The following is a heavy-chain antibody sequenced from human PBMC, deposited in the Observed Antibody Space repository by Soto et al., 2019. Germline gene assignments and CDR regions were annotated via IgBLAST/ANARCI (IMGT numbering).Heavy chain of an antibody. D-gene: IGHD3-10*01. CDR3: AWYGSGSYYYGMDV. J-gene: IGHJ6*02. Sequence: ASVKVSCKASGGTFSSYAISWVRQAPGQGLEWMGGIIPIFGTANYAQKFQGRVTITADESTSTAYMELSSLRSEDTAVYYCAWYGSGSYYYGMDVWGQGTTVTVSS. CDR2: IIPIFGTA. CDR1: GGTFSSYA. V-gene: IGHV1-69*13.